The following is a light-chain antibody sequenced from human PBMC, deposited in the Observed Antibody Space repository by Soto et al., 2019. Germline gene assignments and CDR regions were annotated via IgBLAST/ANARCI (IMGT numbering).Light chain of an antibody. V-gene: IGKV3-20*01. J-gene: IGKJ1*01. Sequence: EIVLTQSPGTLSLSPGERATLSCRASQSVSSNYLAWYLQKPGQAPILLIYGASTRATGIPCRFSGSGSGTDFTLTISRLEPEDFAVYYCQQYGSSPGTFGQGTKVDFK. CDR1: QSVSSNY. CDR3: QQYGSSPGT. CDR2: GAS.